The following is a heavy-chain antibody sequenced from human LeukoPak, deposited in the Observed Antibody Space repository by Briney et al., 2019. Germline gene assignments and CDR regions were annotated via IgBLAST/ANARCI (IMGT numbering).Heavy chain of an antibody. V-gene: IGHV3-11*04. Sequence: GGSLRLSCAASGFTFSDYYMSWIRQAPGKGLEWVSYISSSGSTIYYADSVKGRFTISRDNAKNSLYLQMNSLRADDTAVYFCVRDFWSGYHAMGDYWGQGTLVTVSS. CDR2: ISSSGSTI. CDR1: GFTFSDYY. J-gene: IGHJ4*02. CDR3: VRDFWSGYHAMGDY. D-gene: IGHD3-3*01.